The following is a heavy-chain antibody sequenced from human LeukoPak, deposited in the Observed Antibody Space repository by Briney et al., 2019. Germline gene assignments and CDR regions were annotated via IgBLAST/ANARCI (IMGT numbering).Heavy chain of an antibody. CDR2: ISEYSGST. J-gene: IGHJ3*02. CDR3: AREVASSNTFDI. CDR1: GYTFSTYG. V-gene: IGHV1-18*01. D-gene: IGHD6-13*01. Sequence: GSVKVSCKASGYTFSTYGVTWVRQAPGQGLGWVGWISEYSGSTKSAQNFQGRVMMTTDTSTSTVYMELKSLRSDDTAVYYCAREVASSNTFDIWGQGTMVTVSS.